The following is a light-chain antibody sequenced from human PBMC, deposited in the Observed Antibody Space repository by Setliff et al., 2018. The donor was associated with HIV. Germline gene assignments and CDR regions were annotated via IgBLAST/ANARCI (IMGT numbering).Light chain of an antibody. Sequence: QSAPTQPRSVSGSPGQSVTLSCTRSSSDVGAYNYVSWYQQYPGKAPKLIIYDVSKRPSGVPDRFSGSKSGDTASLTISGLQSEDEADYYCCSYAGTYTYIFGSGTKVTVL. CDR3: CSYAGTYTYI. CDR2: DVS. CDR1: SSDVGAYNY. J-gene: IGLJ1*01. V-gene: IGLV2-11*01.